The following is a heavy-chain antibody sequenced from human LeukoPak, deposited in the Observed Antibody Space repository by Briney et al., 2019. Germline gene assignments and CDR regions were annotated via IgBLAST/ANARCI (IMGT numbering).Heavy chain of an antibody. V-gene: IGHV3-23*01. J-gene: IGHJ1*01. D-gene: IGHD3-22*01. CDR1: GFTFGSYG. CDR3: AIMHGYYDGSGYWVQ. Sequence: GGSLRLSCAASGFTFGSYGMSWVRQAPGKGLEWVSFITPNADRTSYADSVEGRFTISRDNPRNTLYMQMNSLRDEDTAVYYCAIMHGYYDGSGYWVQWGQGTVVTVSS. CDR2: ITPNADRT.